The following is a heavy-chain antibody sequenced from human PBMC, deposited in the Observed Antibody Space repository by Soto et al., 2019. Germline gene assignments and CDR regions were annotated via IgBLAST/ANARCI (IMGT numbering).Heavy chain of an antibody. Sequence: PGGSLRLSCAASGFTFSSCAMSWVRQAPGKGLEWVSAISGSGGSTYYADSVKGRFTISRDNSKNTLYLQMNSLRAEDTAVYYCAKAPIIVVVTAIPYVFDYWGQGTLVTVSS. D-gene: IGHD2-21*02. CDR3: AKAPIIVVVTAIPYVFDY. CDR1: GFTFSSCA. J-gene: IGHJ4*02. V-gene: IGHV3-23*01. CDR2: ISGSGGST.